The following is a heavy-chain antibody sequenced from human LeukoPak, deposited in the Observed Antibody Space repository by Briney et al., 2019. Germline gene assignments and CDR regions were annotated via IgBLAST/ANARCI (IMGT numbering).Heavy chain of an antibody. J-gene: IGHJ4*02. CDR1: GYTFTGYY. CDR2: INPNIGGT. Sequence: ASVKVSCKASGYTFTGYYMQWVRQAPGQGLEWMGWINPNIGGTNYAQKFQGRVTMTRDTSISTAYMELNWLRSDDTAVYYCARSRGGGRASYHHNNGYYFDYWGQGTLVTVSS. CDR3: ARSRGGGRASYHHNNGYYFDY. V-gene: IGHV1-2*02. D-gene: IGHD3-22*01.